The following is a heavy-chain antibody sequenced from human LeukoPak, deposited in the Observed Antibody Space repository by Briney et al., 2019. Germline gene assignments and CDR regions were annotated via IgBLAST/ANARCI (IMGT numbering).Heavy chain of an antibody. CDR2: IYYSGST. Sequence: ASETLSLTCTVSSGSISSYYWSWIRQPPGKGLEWIGYIYYSGSTNYNPSLKGRVTISVDTSKNQFSLKLSSVTAADTAVYYCARGVTYYDYDVWGKGTTVTVSS. J-gene: IGHJ6*04. D-gene: IGHD3-3*01. CDR3: ARGVTYYDYDV. V-gene: IGHV4-59*01. CDR1: SGSISSYY.